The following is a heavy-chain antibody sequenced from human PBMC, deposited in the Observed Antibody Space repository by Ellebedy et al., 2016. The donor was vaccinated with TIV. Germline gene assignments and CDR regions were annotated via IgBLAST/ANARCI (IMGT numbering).Heavy chain of an antibody. CDR3: AASLWFGELALDY. J-gene: IGHJ4*02. CDR2: ISSSSSTI. V-gene: IGHV3-48*01. D-gene: IGHD3-10*01. Sequence: GESLKISCAASGFTFRSYSMNWVRQAPGKGLEWVSYISSSSSTIYYADSVKGRFTISRDNAKNSLYLQMNSLRAEDTAVYYCAASLWFGELALDYWGQGTLVTVSS. CDR1: GFTFRSYS.